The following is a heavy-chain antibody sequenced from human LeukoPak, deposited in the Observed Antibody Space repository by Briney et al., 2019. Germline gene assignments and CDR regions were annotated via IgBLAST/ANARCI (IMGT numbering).Heavy chain of an antibody. CDR2: IYTGGTT. CDR3: ARERYSYGRDAFDI. V-gene: IGHV4-4*07. CDR1: GGSISTYY. Sequence: SETLSLTCTVSGGSISTYYWSWIRQPAGKGLEWIGRIYTGGTTNYNPSLETRVTISVDTSKNQFSLKLSSVTAADTAVYYCARERYSYGRDAFDIWGQGTMVTVSS. J-gene: IGHJ3*02. D-gene: IGHD5-18*01.